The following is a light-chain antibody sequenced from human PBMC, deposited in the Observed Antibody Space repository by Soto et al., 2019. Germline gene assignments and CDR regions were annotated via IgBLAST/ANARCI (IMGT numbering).Light chain of an antibody. V-gene: IGKV1-6*01. CDR1: EGTRND. Sequence: AIQMTQSPSSLSASVGDRVTITCRASEGTRNDLGWYQQKPGKAPKLLIYTASSLQSGVPSRFSGSGSGTDFTLTISSLQPEDFATYYCLQDYNYPWTFGQGTKVDIK. J-gene: IGKJ1*01. CDR2: TAS. CDR3: LQDYNYPWT.